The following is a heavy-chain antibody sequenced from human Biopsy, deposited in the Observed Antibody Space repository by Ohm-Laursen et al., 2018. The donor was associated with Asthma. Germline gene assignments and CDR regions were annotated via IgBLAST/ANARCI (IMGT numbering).Heavy chain of an antibody. V-gene: IGHV1-3*01. J-gene: IGHJ3*02. CDR3: ARTYYDFLTGQVNDAFAM. Sequence: ASVKVSCKASGYTFISYAIHWVRQAPGQRLEWMGLINAGNGNTKDSQKFQGRATISRDTSASTVYMDLSSLRSEDTAVYYCARTYYDFLTGQVNDAFAMWGQGKMVTVSS. CDR2: INAGNGNT. D-gene: IGHD3-9*01. CDR1: GYTFISYA.